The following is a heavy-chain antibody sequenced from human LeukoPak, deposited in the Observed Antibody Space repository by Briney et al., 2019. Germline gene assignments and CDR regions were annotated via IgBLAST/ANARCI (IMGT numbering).Heavy chain of an antibody. CDR1: GGSISSYY. CDR3: AREVAGIQLFDY. J-gene: IGHJ4*02. V-gene: IGHV4-59*01. Sequence: PSETLSLTCTVSGGSISSYYWSWIRQPPGKGPEWIGTIYYSGSTKNNPSLKSRVTISVDTSKNQFSADTAVYYCAREVAGIQLFDYWGQGTLVTVSS. CDR2: IYYSGST. D-gene: IGHD5-18*01.